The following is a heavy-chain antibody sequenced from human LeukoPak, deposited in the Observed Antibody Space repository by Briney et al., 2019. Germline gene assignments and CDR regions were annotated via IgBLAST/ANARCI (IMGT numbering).Heavy chain of an antibody. CDR2: IKEDGNER. Sequence: GGSLRLSCAASGFTFSSYQMSWVRQAPGKGLERVANIKEDGNERYYLDSVKGRFTISRDNARNSLYLQMNSLRAEDTAVYYCARGGETKLTYWGQGTLVTVSS. J-gene: IGHJ4*02. CDR1: GFTFSSYQ. CDR3: ARGGETKLTY. V-gene: IGHV3-7*01. D-gene: IGHD4-11*01.